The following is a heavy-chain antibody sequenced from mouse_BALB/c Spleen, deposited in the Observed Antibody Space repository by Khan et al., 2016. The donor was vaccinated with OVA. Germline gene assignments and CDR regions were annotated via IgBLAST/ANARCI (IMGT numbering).Heavy chain of an antibody. J-gene: IGHJ2*01. Sequence: QVQLKESGTELVRPGTSVKMSCKAAGYTFTNFWIGWVKQRPGHGLEWIGDIYPGGGYTNYNEKFKGKATLTADTSSSTAYMQLSSLTSEDSAIYYWVRRGAARATWDYFDYWGQGTTLTVSS. D-gene: IGHD3-1*01. CDR1: GYTFTNFW. CDR3: VRRGAARATWDYFDY. CDR2: IYPGGGYT. V-gene: IGHV1-63*02.